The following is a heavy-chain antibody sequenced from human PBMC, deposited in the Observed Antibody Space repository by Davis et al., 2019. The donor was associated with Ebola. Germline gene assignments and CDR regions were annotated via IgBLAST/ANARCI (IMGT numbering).Heavy chain of an antibody. CDR3: AKGGDFPTSSLNHFYYGVDA. D-gene: IGHD2-2*01. Sequence: GESLKISCAASGFTFDQYAMYWVRQRPGKGLEWVSLINGDGDHTYYTDSVKGRFTISRDNAKNSVYLQMNNLRVEDTALYYCAKGGDFPTSSLNHFYYGVDAWGQGTTVTVSS. V-gene: IGHV3-43*02. J-gene: IGHJ6*02. CDR2: INGDGDHT. CDR1: GFTFDQYA.